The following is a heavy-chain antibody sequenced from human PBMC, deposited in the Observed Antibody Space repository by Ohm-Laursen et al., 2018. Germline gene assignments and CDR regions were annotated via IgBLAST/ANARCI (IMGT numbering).Heavy chain of an antibody. Sequence: GTLSLTCTVSGGSISSSSYYWGWIRQPPGKGLEWIGSVHYSGSTYYNPSLRSRVTISVDTSKDQFSLKLSSVTAADTALYYCAVTGRGYSSSSDYWGQGTLVTVSS. CDR3: AVTGRGYSSSSDY. J-gene: IGHJ4*02. CDR1: GGSISSSSYY. V-gene: IGHV4-39*01. D-gene: IGHD6-6*01. CDR2: VHYSGST.